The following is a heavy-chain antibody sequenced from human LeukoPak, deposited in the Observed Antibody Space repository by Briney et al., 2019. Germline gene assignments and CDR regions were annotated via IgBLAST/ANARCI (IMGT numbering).Heavy chain of an antibody. J-gene: IGHJ5*02. V-gene: IGHV3-30*03. Sequence: GGSLRLSCAASGFTFSSYGMHWVRQAPGKGLEWVAVISYDGSNKYYADSVKGRFTISRDNSKNTLYLQMNSLRAEETAEYYCARGDKQLVFKRRKGGFDPWGQGTLVTVSS. CDR3: ARGDKQLVFKRRKGGFDP. CDR2: ISYDGSNK. CDR1: GFTFSSYG. D-gene: IGHD1-1*01.